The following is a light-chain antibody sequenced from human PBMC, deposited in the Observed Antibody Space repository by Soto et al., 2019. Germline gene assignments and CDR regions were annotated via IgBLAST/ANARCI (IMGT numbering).Light chain of an antibody. CDR2: LGS. Sequence: DIVTTQSPLSLPVTPGEPASISCRSSQSLLHSNGYNYLDWYLQKPGQSPQLLIYLGSNRSSGVPDRFSGSGSGTDFTLKISRVEAEDVGVYYCMQALQTPRLTFGGGTKVEIK. CDR1: QSLLHSNGYNY. J-gene: IGKJ4*01. V-gene: IGKV2-28*01. CDR3: MQALQTPRLT.